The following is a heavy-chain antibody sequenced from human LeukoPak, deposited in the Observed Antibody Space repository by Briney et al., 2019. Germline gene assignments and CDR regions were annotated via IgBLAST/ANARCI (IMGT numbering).Heavy chain of an antibody. D-gene: IGHD2-15*01. Sequence: ASVKVSCKASGYTFTSYAMHWVRQAPGQRLEWMGWINAGNGNTKYSQEFQGRVTITRDTSASTAYMELSSLRSEDMAVYYCATDTPQTRNRGGYYYYYYMDVWGKGTTVTVSS. J-gene: IGHJ6*03. CDR1: GYTFTSYA. V-gene: IGHV1-3*03. CDR3: ATDTPQTRNRGGYYYYYYMDV. CDR2: INAGNGNT.